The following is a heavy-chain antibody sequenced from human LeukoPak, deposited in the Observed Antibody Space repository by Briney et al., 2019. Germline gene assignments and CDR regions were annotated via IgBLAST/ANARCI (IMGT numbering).Heavy chain of an antibody. CDR3: ARRVRSLYCSSTSCYGWFDP. V-gene: IGHV1-69*05. Sequence: GASVKVSCKASGYTFTSYAISWVRQAPGQGLEWMGGIIPIFGTANYAQKFQGRVTITTDESTSTAYMELSSLRSEDTAVYYCARRVRSLYCSSTSCYGWFDPWGQGTLVTVSS. J-gene: IGHJ5*02. D-gene: IGHD2-2*01. CDR2: IIPIFGTA. CDR1: GYTFTSYA.